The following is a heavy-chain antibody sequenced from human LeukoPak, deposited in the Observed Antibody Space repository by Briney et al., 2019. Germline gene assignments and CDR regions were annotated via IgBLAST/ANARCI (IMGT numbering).Heavy chain of an antibody. D-gene: IGHD1-26*01. CDR2: IWYDGINK. CDR1: GFTFSSYG. CDR3: ARGMVGATYFDH. J-gene: IGHJ4*02. V-gene: IGHV3-33*01. Sequence: GGSLRLSCAASGFTFSSYGMHWVRQAPGKGLEWVAVIWYDGINKYYADSVKGRFTISRDNSKNTLYLQMNGLRAEDTAVYYCARGMVGATYFDHWGQGTLVTASS.